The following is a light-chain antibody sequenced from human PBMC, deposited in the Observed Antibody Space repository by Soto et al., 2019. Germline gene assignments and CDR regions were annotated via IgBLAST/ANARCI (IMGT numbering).Light chain of an antibody. CDR1: QSVGSN. Sequence: IVMTQSPATLSVSPGEGATLSCRASQSVGSNVAWYQQIPGQGPRLLIYGASTRATGVPARFSGTGSGTEFALTLNSLQSEDFAVYYCQQYNDWPPWTFGQGTKVEIK. J-gene: IGKJ1*01. V-gene: IGKV3-15*01. CDR3: QQYNDWPPWT. CDR2: GAS.